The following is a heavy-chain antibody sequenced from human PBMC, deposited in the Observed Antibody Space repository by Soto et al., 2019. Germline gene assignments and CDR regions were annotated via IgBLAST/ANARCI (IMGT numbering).Heavy chain of an antibody. CDR3: ARTGVTGHYYCYYGMDV. CDR2: IYYSGST. CDR1: GGSISRSRYY. D-gene: IGHD3-10*01. V-gene: IGHV4-39*01. Sequence: SETLSLTCTVSGGSISRSRYYWGWIRQPPGKGLEWIGSIYYSGSTYYNPSLKSRVTISVDTSKNQFSLKLSSVTAADTAVYYCARTGVTGHYYCYYGMDVWGQGTTVTVSS. J-gene: IGHJ6*02.